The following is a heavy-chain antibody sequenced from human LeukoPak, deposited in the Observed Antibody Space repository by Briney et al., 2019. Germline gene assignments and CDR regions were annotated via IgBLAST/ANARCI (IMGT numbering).Heavy chain of an antibody. V-gene: IGHV3-7*03. J-gene: IGHJ4*02. CDR1: GFTFSDFW. D-gene: IGHD4-11*01. Sequence: GGSLRLSCAASGFTFSDFWMSWVRLAPGKGLEWVANIKRDGSEKYYVDSVKGRFTVSRDNAKNSLYLQMNSLRAEDTAVYYGARTRTTGVPRYLDYWGQGTLVTVSS. CDR3: ARTRTTGVPRYLDY. CDR2: IKRDGSEK.